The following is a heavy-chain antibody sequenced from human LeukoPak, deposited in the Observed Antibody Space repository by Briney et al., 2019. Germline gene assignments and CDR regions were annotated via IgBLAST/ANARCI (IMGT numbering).Heavy chain of an antibody. CDR1: GYSISSGYY. D-gene: IGHD3-10*01. CDR2: IYHSGST. V-gene: IGHV4-38-2*02. J-gene: IGHJ4*02. Sequence: PSETLSLTCTVSGYSISSGYYWGWIRQPPGKGLEWIGSIYHSGSTYYNPSLKSRVTISVDTSKNQFSLKLSSVTAADTAVYYCARDSSYNNSPNPPPLDYWGQGTLVTVSS. CDR3: ARDSSYNNSPNPPPLDY.